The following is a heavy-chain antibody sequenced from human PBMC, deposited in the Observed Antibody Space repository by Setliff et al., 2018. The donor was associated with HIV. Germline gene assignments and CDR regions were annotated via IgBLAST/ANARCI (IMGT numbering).Heavy chain of an antibody. J-gene: IGHJ4*02. D-gene: IGHD2-15*01. CDR2: INHSGST. CDR1: GGSLSGYH. V-gene: IGHV4-34*01. CDR3: ARDAGGSVGNYYFDY. Sequence: SETLSLTRAVYGGSLSGYHWSWIRQSPEKGLEWIGEINHSGSTNYNPSLKSRVTMSVDTSKNQFSLKLSSVTAADTAVYYCARDAGGSVGNYYFDYWGQGTLVTVSS.